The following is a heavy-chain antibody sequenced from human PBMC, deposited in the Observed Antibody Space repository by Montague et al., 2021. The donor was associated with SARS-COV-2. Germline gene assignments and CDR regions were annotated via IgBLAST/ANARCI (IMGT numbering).Heavy chain of an antibody. V-gene: IGHV3-48*03. CDR1: GFTFSNYD. J-gene: IGHJ3*02. D-gene: IGHD3-16*02. Sequence: SLRLSRAASGFTFSNYDMNWVRQAPGKGPEWISYVSTSAYTTSYAGSVKGRFTISRDNGKNSLFLQMNSLRVEDTAVYYCTRDYRSIVGDGLEIWGQGTKVTVSS. CDR3: TRDYRSIVGDGLEI. CDR2: VSTSAYTT.